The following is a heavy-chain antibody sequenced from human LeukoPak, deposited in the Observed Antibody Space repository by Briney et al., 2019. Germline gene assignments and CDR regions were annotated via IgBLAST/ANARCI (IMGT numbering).Heavy chain of an antibody. CDR3: ARGRWAHFGWLSNFDY. Sequence: GGPLRLSCAASGFTFSSYSMIWVRQAPGKGLEWVSYISSSSSTIYYADSVRGRFTISRDNAKNSLYLQMNSLRAEDTAVYYCARGRWAHFGWLSNFDYWGQGTLVTVSS. CDR2: ISSSSSTI. V-gene: IGHV3-48*01. CDR1: GFTFSSYS. D-gene: IGHD3-9*01. J-gene: IGHJ4*02.